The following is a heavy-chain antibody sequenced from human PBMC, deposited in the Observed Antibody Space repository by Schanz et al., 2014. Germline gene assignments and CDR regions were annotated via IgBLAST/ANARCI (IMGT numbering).Heavy chain of an antibody. J-gene: IGHJ6*02. Sequence: QVQLVQSGAELKKPGASVKVSCKASGYTFTSYAMNWVRQAPGQGLEWMGWINPDSGGTNYAQKCQGRVTMTRDTSTSTVYMELSSLRSEDTAVYYCASALTTWGGMDVWGQGTTVTVSS. V-gene: IGHV1-2*02. CDR1: GYTFTSYA. CDR3: ASALTTWGGMDV. CDR2: INPDSGGT. D-gene: IGHD4-4*01.